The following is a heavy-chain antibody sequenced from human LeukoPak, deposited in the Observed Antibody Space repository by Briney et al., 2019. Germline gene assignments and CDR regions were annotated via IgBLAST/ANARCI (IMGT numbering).Heavy chain of an antibody. CDR3: ARGSAFDGYCSAGACDAGYYDI. Sequence: PSETLSLTCAVYGESFSAYFWNWIRQAPGKPLEYIGEINHRGSSHYDPLLKSRVTLSVDTSKKQSSLKLASVTAADTAVYFCARGSAFDGYCSAGACDAGYYDIWGQGTPVTVSS. D-gene: IGHD2-15*01. CDR2: INHRGSS. V-gene: IGHV4-34*01. CDR1: GESFSAYF. J-gene: IGHJ4*02.